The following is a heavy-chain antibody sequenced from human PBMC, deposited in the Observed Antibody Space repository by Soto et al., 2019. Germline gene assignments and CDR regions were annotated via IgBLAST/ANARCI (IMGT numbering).Heavy chain of an antibody. D-gene: IGHD2-15*01. CDR3: ARRLGYCSGGSCPTDY. CDR1: GFTFGSFN. V-gene: IGHV3-48*01. J-gene: IGHJ4*02. Sequence: GGSLILSCAASGFTFGSFNMNWVRQAPGKGLEWVSFVTSGGGTIYYADSVKGRFTISRDNAKDSLYLQMNSLRAEDTAVYYCARRLGYCSGGSCPTDYWGQGTLVTVSS. CDR2: VTSGGGTI.